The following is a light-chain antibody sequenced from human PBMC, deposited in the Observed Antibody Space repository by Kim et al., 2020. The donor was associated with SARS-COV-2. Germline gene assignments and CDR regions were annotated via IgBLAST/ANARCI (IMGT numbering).Light chain of an antibody. V-gene: IGLV3-21*04. CDR2: YGS. Sequence: ARGRTARITCGGNNIGSKGVQWYQQKPGQAPVLVIYYGSDRPSGIPERFSGSNSGNTATLTISRVEAGDEADDYCQVWDSSSDHVVFGGGTQLTVL. CDR3: QVWDSSSDHVV. J-gene: IGLJ2*01. CDR1: NIGSKG.